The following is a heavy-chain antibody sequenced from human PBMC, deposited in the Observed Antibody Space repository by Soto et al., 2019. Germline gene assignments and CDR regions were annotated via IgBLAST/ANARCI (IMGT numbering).Heavy chain of an antibody. CDR1: GGSISSGGYS. Sequence: LSLTCAVSGGSISSGGYSWSWIRQPPGKGLEWIGYIYHSGSTYYNPSLKSRVTISVDRSKNQFSLKLSSVTAADTAVYYCARVVSRGIFDYWGQGTLVTVSS. CDR3: ARVVSRGIFDY. D-gene: IGHD6-13*01. J-gene: IGHJ4*02. CDR2: IYHSGST. V-gene: IGHV4-30-2*01.